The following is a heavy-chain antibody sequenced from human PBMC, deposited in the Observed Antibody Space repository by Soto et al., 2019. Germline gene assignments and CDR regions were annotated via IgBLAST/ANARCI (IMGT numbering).Heavy chain of an antibody. J-gene: IGHJ3*02. CDR2: ISSSGSTI. CDR3: XXXXXXXXXFDI. CDR1: RFTFSDYY. V-gene: IGHV3-11*01. Sequence: QVQLVESGGGLVKPGGSLRLSCAASRFTFSDYYMSWIRQAPGKGLEWVSYISSSGSTIYYADSVKGRFTISRDNAKXXXXXXXXXXXXXXXXXXXXXXXXXXXXXFDIWGQGTMVTVSS.